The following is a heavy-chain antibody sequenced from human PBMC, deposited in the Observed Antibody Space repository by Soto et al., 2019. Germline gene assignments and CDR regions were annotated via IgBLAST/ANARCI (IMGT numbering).Heavy chain of an antibody. J-gene: IGHJ2*01. D-gene: IGHD3-10*02. CDR3: VFFFKQTTAYDVSSRVSAFLVNRSSDL. V-gene: IGHV4-39*01. CDR2: VHYTESP. Sequence: PPGKGLEWIGSVHYTESPYTNPSLKSRVTIFVDTSKNQFSLKVSSVTAADTAVYYCVFFFKQTTAYDVSSRVSAFLVNRSSDL.